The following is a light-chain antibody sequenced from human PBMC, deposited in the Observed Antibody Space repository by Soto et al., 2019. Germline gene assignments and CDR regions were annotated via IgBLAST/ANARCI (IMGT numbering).Light chain of an antibody. Sequence: AIRMSQSPSSLSASPGDRVTITCRASQGISSYLAWYQQKPGKAPKLLIYAASTLQSGVPSRFSGSGSGTDFTLTIGSLQPEDLATYYCQQSYSTPLTFGGGTKVDIK. J-gene: IGKJ4*01. CDR3: QQSYSTPLT. CDR2: AAS. CDR1: QGISSY. V-gene: IGKV1-8*01.